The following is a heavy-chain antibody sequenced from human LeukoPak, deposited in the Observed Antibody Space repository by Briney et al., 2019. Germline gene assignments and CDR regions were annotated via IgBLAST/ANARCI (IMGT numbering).Heavy chain of an antibody. Sequence: GGSLRLSCAASGFTFSSYSMNWVRQAPGKGLEWVSSISSSSSYIYYADSVKGRFTISRDNAKNSLYLQMNSLRAEDTAVYYCARALRHVGLTPYYFDYWGQGTLVTVSS. CDR2: ISSSSSYI. CDR3: ARALRHVGLTPYYFDY. J-gene: IGHJ4*02. CDR1: GFTFSSYS. V-gene: IGHV3-21*01.